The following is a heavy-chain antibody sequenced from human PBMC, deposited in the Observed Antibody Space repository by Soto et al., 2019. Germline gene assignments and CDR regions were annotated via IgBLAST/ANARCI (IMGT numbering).Heavy chain of an antibody. Sequence: EAQLLESGGGWVQPGGSLRLSCAASGFTFRDYAMSWVRQAPGQGLEWVSAIRDSGDDSYYAGSVKGRFSISRDNSKNTRHLQMNNLRAQDTAVYYCAKMDGHGSGYGMDVWGQGTTVTVSS. D-gene: IGHD3-10*01. CDR2: IRDSGDDS. CDR1: GFTFRDYA. J-gene: IGHJ6*02. V-gene: IGHV3-23*01. CDR3: AKMDGHGSGYGMDV.